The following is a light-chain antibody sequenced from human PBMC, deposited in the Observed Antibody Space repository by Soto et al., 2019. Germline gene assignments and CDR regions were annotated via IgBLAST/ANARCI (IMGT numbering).Light chain of an antibody. V-gene: IGLV1-47*02. CDR1: SSTIGTNY. J-gene: IGLJ1*01. CDR2: SNS. CDR3: ATWDDGLSAYV. Sequence: QSALTQPPSVSAAPGQKVTISCSGSSSTIGTNYVSWYQHLPGTTPKLLIFSNSQRPSGVPDRFSGAKSGTSASLAISGLQSEDEANYYCATWDDGLSAYVFGTGTKLTVL.